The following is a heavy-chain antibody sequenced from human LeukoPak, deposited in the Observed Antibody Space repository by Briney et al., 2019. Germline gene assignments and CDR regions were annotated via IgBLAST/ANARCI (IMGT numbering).Heavy chain of an antibody. CDR2: IYYSGST. CDR1: GGSISSYY. D-gene: IGHD2-15*01. V-gene: IGHV4-59*12. Sequence: SETLSLTCTVSGGSISSYYWSWIRQPPGKGLEWIGYIYYSGSTNYNPSLKSRVTISVDRSKNQFSLKLSSVTAADTAVYYCARVRTPMYYFDYWGQGTLVTVSS. CDR3: ARVRTPMYYFDY. J-gene: IGHJ4*02.